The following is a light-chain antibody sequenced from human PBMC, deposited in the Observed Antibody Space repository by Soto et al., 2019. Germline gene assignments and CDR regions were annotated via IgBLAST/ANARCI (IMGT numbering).Light chain of an antibody. J-gene: IGKJ1*01. V-gene: IGKV1-39*01. CDR1: QSISSY. CDR3: QHSYSTLWT. CDR2: AAS. Sequence: DIQMTQSPSSLSASVGDRVTITCRASQSISSYLNWYQQKPGKAPKLLIYAASSLQSGVPSRFSGSGSGTDFTLTISSLQHEDFATYYCQHSYSTLWTFGQGTKVEIK.